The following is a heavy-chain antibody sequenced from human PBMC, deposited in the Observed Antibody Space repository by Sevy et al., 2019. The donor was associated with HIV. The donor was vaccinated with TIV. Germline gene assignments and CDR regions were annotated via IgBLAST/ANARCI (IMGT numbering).Heavy chain of an antibody. CDR3: AKRRVQSGLSGGGANYGMDV. V-gene: IGHV3-23*01. CDR2: LIGGGSRT. J-gene: IGHJ6*02. Sequence: GGSLRLSCAASGFPFSNYAMSWVRQAPGKGLEWVSTLIGGGSRTYYADSVTGRFIISRDNSRNTLDLQMNSLRAEDTAIYYYAKRRVQSGLSGGGANYGMDVCGRGTTVTVSS. CDR1: GFPFSNYA. D-gene: IGHD2-8*02.